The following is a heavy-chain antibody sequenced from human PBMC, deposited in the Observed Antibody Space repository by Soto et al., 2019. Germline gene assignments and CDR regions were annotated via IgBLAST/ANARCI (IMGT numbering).Heavy chain of an antibody. CDR3: ARVSSSSWNFDY. CDR1: GGSFSGYY. J-gene: IGHJ4*02. D-gene: IGHD6-13*01. Sequence: QVQLQQWGAGLLKPSETLSLTCAVYGGSFSGYYWSWIRQPPGKGLEWIGEINHSGSTNYNPSLKSRVTISVDTSKNQFSLKRSSVTAADTAVYYCARVSSSSWNFDYWGQGTLVTVSS. V-gene: IGHV4-34*01. CDR2: INHSGST.